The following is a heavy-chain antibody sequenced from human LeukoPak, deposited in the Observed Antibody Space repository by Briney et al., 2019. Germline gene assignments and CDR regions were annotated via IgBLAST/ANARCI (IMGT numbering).Heavy chain of an antibody. CDR2: INSDGSWT. CDR1: GNYW. D-gene: IGHD2-2*01. Sequence: GGSLRLSCAASGNYWMHWVRQAPGKGLVWVSHINSDGSWTSYADSVKGRFTISKDNAKNTVYLQMNNLRAEDTAVYYCVSFYETYWGQGTLVTVSS. CDR3: VSFYETY. J-gene: IGHJ4*02. V-gene: IGHV3-74*01.